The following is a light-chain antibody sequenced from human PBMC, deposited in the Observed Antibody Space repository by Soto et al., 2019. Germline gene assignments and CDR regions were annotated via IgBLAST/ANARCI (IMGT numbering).Light chain of an antibody. CDR3: QTWGPGIRV. CDR1: SGHSSNP. V-gene: IGLV4-69*01. Sequence: QPVLTQSPSASASLGASVKLTCTLSSGHSSNPITWHQQQPEKGPRYLMRLNSDGSHRKGDGISDRFSGSSSGVERYLTISSPQSEDEADYYCQTWGPGIRVFGGGTKLTVL. J-gene: IGLJ2*01. CDR2: LNSDGSH.